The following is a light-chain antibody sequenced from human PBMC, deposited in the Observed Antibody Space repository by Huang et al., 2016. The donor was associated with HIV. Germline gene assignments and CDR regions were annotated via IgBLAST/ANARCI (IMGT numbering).Light chain of an antibody. CDR2: SAS. J-gene: IGKJ2*01. Sequence: DIQMTQSPSFLSASVGDRVTITCRSNQTIRTFLNWYRQKQGTSPNPLIYSASTLQTGVSTRFNGGGSGTDFTLTITNVQYEDFATYYCQQSYALPYTFGPGTKLEIK. CDR1: QTIRTF. V-gene: IGKV1-39*01. CDR3: QQSYALPYT.